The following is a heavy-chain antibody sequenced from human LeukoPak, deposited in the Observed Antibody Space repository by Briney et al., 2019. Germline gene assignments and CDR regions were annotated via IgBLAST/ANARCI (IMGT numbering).Heavy chain of an antibody. CDR3: AKVRATYDSSGPWYFVY. V-gene: IGHV3-74*01. J-gene: IGHJ4*02. CDR2: INSDGSSK. Sequence: GGSLRLSCAASGFSFSDYWMYWVRQAPGKGLVWVSRINSDGSSKNYADSVKGRFTISRDNAKNTHYLQMNSLRAEDTAVYYCAKVRATYDSSGPWYFVYWGQGTLVTVSS. D-gene: IGHD3-22*01. CDR1: GFSFSDYW.